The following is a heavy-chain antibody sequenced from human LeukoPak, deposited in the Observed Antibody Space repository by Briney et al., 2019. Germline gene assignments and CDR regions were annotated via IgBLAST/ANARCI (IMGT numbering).Heavy chain of an antibody. CDR2: IYHSGST. Sequence: SQTLSLTCTVSGGSISSGGYYWSWIRQPPGKGLEWIGYIYHSGSTNYNPSLKSRVTISVDTSKNQFSLKLSSVTAADTAVYYCARDKEWELLPAFDYWGQGTLVTVSS. V-gene: IGHV4-30-2*01. D-gene: IGHD1-26*01. CDR3: ARDKEWELLPAFDY. J-gene: IGHJ4*02. CDR1: GGSISSGGYY.